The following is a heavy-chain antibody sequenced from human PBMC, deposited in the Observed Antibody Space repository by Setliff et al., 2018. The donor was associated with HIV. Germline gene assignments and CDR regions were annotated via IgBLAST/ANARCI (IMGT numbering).Heavy chain of an antibody. CDR3: ARESTVVLGDDVDNYHYTYMDV. CDR2: IYPNSGGT. Sequence: ASVKVSCKASGYTFTAYYIHWVRQAPGQGLEWMGRIYPNSGGTNFAQKFQGRVTMTRDTPISTAYMELSRLTSDDTAMYFCARESTVVLGDDVDNYHYTYMDVWGKGTTVTVSS. CDR1: GYTFTAYY. D-gene: IGHD3-16*01. V-gene: IGHV1-2*06. J-gene: IGHJ6*03.